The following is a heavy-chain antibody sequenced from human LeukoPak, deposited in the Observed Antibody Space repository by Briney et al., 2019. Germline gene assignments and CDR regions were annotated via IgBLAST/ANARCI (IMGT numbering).Heavy chain of an antibody. CDR2: ISSSGNTI. J-gene: IGHJ3*02. D-gene: IGHD6-6*01. CDR3: ARGPSIAARYDAFDI. CDR1: EFTFTSYE. V-gene: IGHV3-48*03. Sequence: GGSLRLSCAVSEFTFTSYELNWVRQAPGKGLEWVSYISSSGNTISYADSVKGRFTISRDNAKNSLYLQVISLRAEDTAVNYCARGPSIAARYDAFDIWGQGTMVTVSS.